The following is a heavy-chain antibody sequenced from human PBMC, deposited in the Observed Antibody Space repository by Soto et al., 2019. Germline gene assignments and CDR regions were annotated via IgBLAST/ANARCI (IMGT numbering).Heavy chain of an antibody. CDR3: ARVAYDFWSGYPAIGYYYYGMDV. CDR2: ISAYNCNT. Sequence: QVQLVQSGAEVKKPGASVKVSCKASGYTFTSYGISWVRQAPGQGLEWMGWISAYNCNTNYAQKLRGRVTMTTDTSTSTAYMELRGLRSDDTAVYYCARVAYDFWSGYPAIGYYYYGMDVWGQGTTVTVSS. D-gene: IGHD3-3*01. V-gene: IGHV1-18*01. CDR1: GYTFTSYG. J-gene: IGHJ6*02.